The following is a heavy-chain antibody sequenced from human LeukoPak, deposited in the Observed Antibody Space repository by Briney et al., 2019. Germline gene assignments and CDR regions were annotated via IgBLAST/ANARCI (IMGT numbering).Heavy chain of an antibody. CDR2: IYYSGST. CDR1: GGSISSYY. J-gene: IGHJ4*02. Sequence: SETLSLTCTVSGGSISSYYWSWIRQPPGKGLEWIGYIYYSGSTNYNPSLKSRVTISVHTSKNQFSLKLSSVTAADTAVYYCARHRVVYDILTGYRVFYYFDYWGQGTLVTVSS. V-gene: IGHV4-59*01. CDR3: ARHRVVYDILTGYRVFYYFDY. D-gene: IGHD3-9*01.